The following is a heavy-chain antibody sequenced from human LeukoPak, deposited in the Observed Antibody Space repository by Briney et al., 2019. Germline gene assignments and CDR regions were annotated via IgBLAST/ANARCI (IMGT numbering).Heavy chain of an antibody. Sequence: GGSLRLSCAASGFTFSSYEMNWVRQAPGKGLEWVSYISSSGSTIYYADSVKGRFTISRDNAKNSLYLQMNSLRAEDMALYYCAKDRLGGANDAFDIWGQGTMVTVSS. CDR1: GFTFSSYE. V-gene: IGHV3-48*03. D-gene: IGHD6-19*01. CDR3: AKDRLGGANDAFDI. J-gene: IGHJ3*02. CDR2: ISSSGSTI.